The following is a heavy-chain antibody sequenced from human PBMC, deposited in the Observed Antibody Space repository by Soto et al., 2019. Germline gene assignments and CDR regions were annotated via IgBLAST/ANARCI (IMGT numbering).Heavy chain of an antibody. CDR3: TGVGDYSKVDY. Sequence: EVQLVESGGGLVQPGRSLRLSCAASGFTFGDYGMSWVRQAPGKGLEWVGFIRAKAYGGTTEYDASVKGRFTFSRDDSKSIAYLQMNSLKTEDTAVYYCTGVGDYSKVDYWGQGTLVTVSS. D-gene: IGHD2-21*01. J-gene: IGHJ4*02. V-gene: IGHV3-49*04. CDR2: IRAKAYGGTT. CDR1: GFTFGDYG.